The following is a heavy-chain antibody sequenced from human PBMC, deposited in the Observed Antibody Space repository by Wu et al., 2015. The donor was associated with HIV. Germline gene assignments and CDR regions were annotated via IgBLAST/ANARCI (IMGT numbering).Heavy chain of an antibody. D-gene: IGHD1-14*01. J-gene: IGHJ4*02. CDR3: ARAGSPRTKFDY. CDR1: GYTFTTSD. CDR2: INPSGGST. Sequence: QVQLVQSGAEVKKPGASVKVSCKASGYTFTTSDIHWVRQASGQGLEWMGIINPSGGSTSYAQKFQGRVTMTRDTSTSTVYMELSSLRSEDTAVYYCARAGSPRTKFDYWGQGTLVTVSS. V-gene: IGHV1-46*03.